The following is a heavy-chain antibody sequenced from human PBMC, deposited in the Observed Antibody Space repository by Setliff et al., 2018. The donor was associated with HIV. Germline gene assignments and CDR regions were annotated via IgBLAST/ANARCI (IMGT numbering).Heavy chain of an antibody. CDR2: IYPDDSNI. CDR3: ARRDGRSMNAFQI. V-gene: IGHV5-51*01. J-gene: IGHJ3*01. CDR1: DYTFTTYW. Sequence: GESLKISCKAVDYTFTTYWIGWVRQMPGEGLEWMGIIYPDDSNIRYNPSFQSQVTISADKSITAAYLEIHNLKASDTATYYCARRDGRSMNAFQIWGPGTMVTVSS. D-gene: IGHD6-13*01.